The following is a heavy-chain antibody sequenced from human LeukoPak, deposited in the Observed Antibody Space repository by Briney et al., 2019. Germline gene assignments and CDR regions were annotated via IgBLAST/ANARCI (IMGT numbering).Heavy chain of an antibody. CDR1: GYSISSGYY. CDR2: IYHSGST. J-gene: IGHJ3*01. D-gene: IGHD1-26*01. Sequence: PSETLSLTCAVSGYSISSGYYWGWIRQPPGKGLEWIGSIYHSGSTYYNPSLKSRVTISVDTSKNQFSLKLSSVTAADTAVYYCARSRRSGSPSGWGQGTMVTVSS. CDR3: ARSRRSGSPSG. V-gene: IGHV4-38-2*01.